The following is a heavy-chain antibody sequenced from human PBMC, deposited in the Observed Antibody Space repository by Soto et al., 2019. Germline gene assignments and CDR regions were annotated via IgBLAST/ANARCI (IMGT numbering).Heavy chain of an antibody. CDR3: AKDFARSGYPFDY. CDR2: IWYDGSNK. J-gene: IGHJ4*02. Sequence: GGSLRLSCAASGFTFSSYGMHWVRQAPGKGLEWVAVIWYDGSNKYYADSVKARFTISRDNSKNTLYLQMNSLRAEDTAVYYCAKDFARSGYPFDYWGQGTLVTVSS. CDR1: GFTFSSYG. V-gene: IGHV3-33*06. D-gene: IGHD3-22*01.